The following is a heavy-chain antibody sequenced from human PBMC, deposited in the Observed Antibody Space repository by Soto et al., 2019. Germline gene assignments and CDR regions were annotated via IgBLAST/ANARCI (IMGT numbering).Heavy chain of an antibody. Sequence: ASVKVSCKASGYTFTSYAMHWVRQAPGQRLEWMGWINAGNGNTKYSQKFQGRVAITRDTSASTAYMELSSLRSEDTAVFYCARSSRHYLLAYCGQGTLVPGSS. V-gene: IGHV1-3*01. D-gene: IGHD3-22*01. CDR1: GYTFTSYA. CDR2: INAGNGNT. CDR3: ARSSRHYLLAY. J-gene: IGHJ4*02.